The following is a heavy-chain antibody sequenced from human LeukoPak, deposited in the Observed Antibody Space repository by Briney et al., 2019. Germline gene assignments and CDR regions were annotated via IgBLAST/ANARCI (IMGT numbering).Heavy chain of an antibody. Sequence: GRSLRLSCVVSGLSFSDYGMHWVRQAPGKGLEWVAVIWSDGSNKYYADSVKGRFTISRDNSKNTLYLQMNSLRAEDTAVYYCARDSGYCSSTGCYVHYFDYWGQGTLVTVSS. CDR3: ARDSGYCSSTGCYVHYFDY. CDR1: GLSFSDYG. D-gene: IGHD2-2*01. CDR2: IWSDGSNK. V-gene: IGHV3-33*01. J-gene: IGHJ4*02.